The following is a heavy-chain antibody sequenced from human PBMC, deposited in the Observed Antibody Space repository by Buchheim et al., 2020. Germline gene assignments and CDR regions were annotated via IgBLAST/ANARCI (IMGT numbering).Heavy chain of an antibody. D-gene: IGHD6-19*01. J-gene: IGHJ4*02. CDR1: GFTFSSYG. CDR3: AKFLSSGWYSDY. Sequence: QVQLVESGGGVVQPGRSLRLSCAASGFTFSSYGMHWVRQAPGKGLEWVAVISYDGSNKYYADSVKGRFTISRDNSKNTLYLQMNSLRAEDTAVYYCAKFLSSGWYSDYWGQGTL. V-gene: IGHV3-30*18. CDR2: ISYDGSNK.